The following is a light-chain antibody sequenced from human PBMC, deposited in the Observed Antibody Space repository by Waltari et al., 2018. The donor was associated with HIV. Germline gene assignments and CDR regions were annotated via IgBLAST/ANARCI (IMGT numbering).Light chain of an antibody. CDR2: AAS. Sequence: AIQMTQSPPSLSASVGDRVTITCRASQNIRRDLGWYQQKPGKAPKLLIYAASTLQTGVSSRFRGGGSGTEFTLTINGLQSEDSATYDCLQDDSFPLTCGPGTKVDLK. V-gene: IGKV1-6*01. CDR1: QNIRRD. CDR3: LQDDSFPLT. J-gene: IGKJ3*01.